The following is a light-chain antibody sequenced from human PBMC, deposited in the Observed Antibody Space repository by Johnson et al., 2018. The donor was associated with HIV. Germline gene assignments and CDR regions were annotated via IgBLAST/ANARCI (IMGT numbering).Light chain of an antibody. CDR1: SSNIGNNY. Sequence: QSVLTQPPSVSAAPGQKVTISCSGSSSNIGNNYVSWYQQLPGTAPKLLIYDNNKRPSGIPDRFSGSKSGTSATLGITGLQTGDEADYYCGTSDSSLSAGGANYVFGTGTKVTVL. CDR3: GTSDSSLSAGGANYV. CDR2: DNN. V-gene: IGLV1-51*01. J-gene: IGLJ1*01.